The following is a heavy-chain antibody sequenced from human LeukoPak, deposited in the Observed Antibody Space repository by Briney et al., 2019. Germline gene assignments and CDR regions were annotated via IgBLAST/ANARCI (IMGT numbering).Heavy chain of an antibody. CDR3: ARGGYSNANKFYYYGMDV. J-gene: IGHJ6*02. D-gene: IGHD4-11*01. V-gene: IGHV3-48*03. CDR1: GFTFSNYE. Sequence: GGSLRLSCAASGFTFSNYEMNWVRQAPGKGLEWVSYISSSGGTIYYADSVKGRFTISRDNAKHSPYLQMNSLRAEDTAVYYCARGGYSNANKFYYYGMDVWGQGTTVTV. CDR2: ISSSGGTI.